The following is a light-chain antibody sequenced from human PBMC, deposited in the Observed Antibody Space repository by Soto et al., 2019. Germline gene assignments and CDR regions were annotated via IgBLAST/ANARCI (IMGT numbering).Light chain of an antibody. J-gene: IGKJ4*01. CDR3: PQSHAPIT. CDR2: AAS. CDR1: QTIITY. V-gene: IGKV1-39*01. Sequence: DIQMTQSPSSLSASVGDRVTITCRASQTIITYINWYQQKPGEAPNLLIYAASTLQRGVPSRFSGSGSGTYFTLAISSLQPEDSATYYCPQSHAPITFGGGTKV.